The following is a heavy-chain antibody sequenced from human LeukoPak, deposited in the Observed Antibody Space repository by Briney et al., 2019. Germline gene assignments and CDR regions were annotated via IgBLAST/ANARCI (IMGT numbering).Heavy chain of an antibody. Sequence: GGSLRLSRVASGFTFSSYAMTWVRQAPGKGLQWVSSISGSGAGTYYADSVKGRFTISRDNSKNSLYLQMNSLRAEDTALFFCARGYLSSSSLAPIDYWGQGTLVTVSS. CDR2: ISGSGAGT. V-gene: IGHV3-23*01. D-gene: IGHD6-6*01. CDR1: GFTFSSYA. CDR3: ARGYLSSSSLAPIDY. J-gene: IGHJ4*02.